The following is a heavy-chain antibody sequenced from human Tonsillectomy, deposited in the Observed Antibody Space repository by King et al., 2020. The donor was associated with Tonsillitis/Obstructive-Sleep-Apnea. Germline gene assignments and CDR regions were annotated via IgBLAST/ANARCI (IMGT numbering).Heavy chain of an antibody. Sequence: GKRGESRGGLVQRGGSLRLSCAASGFTVSSNYMSWVRQAPGKGLEWVSVIYSGGSTYYADSVKGRFTISRDNSKNTLYLQMNSLRAEDTAVYYCARYCGGGSCYSIRFDPWGQGTLAT. V-gene: IGHV3-66*01. CDR3: ARYCGGGSCYSIRFDP. D-gene: IGHD2-15*01. J-gene: IGHJ5*02. CDR1: GFTVSSNY. CDR2: IYSGGST.